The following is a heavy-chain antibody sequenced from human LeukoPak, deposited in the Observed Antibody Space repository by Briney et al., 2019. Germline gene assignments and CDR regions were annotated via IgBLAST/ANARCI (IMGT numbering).Heavy chain of an antibody. CDR3: VRAYDY. CDR1: GGSFSGSN. Sequence: SETLSLTCAVYGGSFSGSNWSWIRQPPGKGLEWIGEFYNSGSTIYNPSLKSRVTISVDTSKNQFSLNLISVTAADTAVYYCVRAYDYWGQGTLVTVSS. CDR2: FYNSGST. V-gene: IGHV4-34*01. J-gene: IGHJ4*02.